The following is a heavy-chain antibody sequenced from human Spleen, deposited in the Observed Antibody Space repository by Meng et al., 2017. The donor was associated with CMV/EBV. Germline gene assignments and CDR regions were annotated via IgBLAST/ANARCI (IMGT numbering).Heavy chain of an antibody. Sequence: SETLSLTCTVSGGSISTYYWSWIRQPPGKGLEWIGYMYYSGSTNYNPSLKSRVTISVDTSKKQFSLKLSSVTAADTAVYYCARLPRAGYSYGSPLLDYWGQGTLVTVSS. V-gene: IGHV4-59*12. CDR1: GGSISTYY. CDR3: ARLPRAGYSYGSPLLDY. CDR2: MYYSGST. J-gene: IGHJ4*02. D-gene: IGHD5-18*01.